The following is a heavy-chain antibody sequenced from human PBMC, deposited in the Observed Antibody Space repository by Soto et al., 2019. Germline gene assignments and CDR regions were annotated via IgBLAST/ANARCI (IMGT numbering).Heavy chain of an antibody. J-gene: IGHJ6*02. CDR3: AREGYCSSTSCYTFQYYGMDV. CDR2: IDPSDSYT. D-gene: IGHD2-2*02. Sequence: EVQLVQSGAEVKKPGESLRISCKGSGYSFTAYWISWLRQMPGKGLEWMGRIDPSDSYTNYSPSLQGHVTISADKSISTAYLQWSSLKASDTAMYYCAREGYCSSTSCYTFQYYGMDVWGQGTTVTVSS. CDR1: GYSFTAYW. V-gene: IGHV5-10-1*03.